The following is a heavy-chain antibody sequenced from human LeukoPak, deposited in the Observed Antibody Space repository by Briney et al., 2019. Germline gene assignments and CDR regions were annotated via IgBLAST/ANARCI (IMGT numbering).Heavy chain of an antibody. CDR2: IIPIFGTA. CDR1: GGTFSSYA. Sequence: SVKLSCKASGGTFSSYAISWVRQAPGQGLEWMGGIIPIFGTANYAQKFPGRVTVTADESTSTAYMELSSLRSEDTAVYYCAWSGYSYRTIDYWGQGTLVTVSS. V-gene: IGHV1-69*01. J-gene: IGHJ4*02. D-gene: IGHD5-18*01. CDR3: AWSGYSYRTIDY.